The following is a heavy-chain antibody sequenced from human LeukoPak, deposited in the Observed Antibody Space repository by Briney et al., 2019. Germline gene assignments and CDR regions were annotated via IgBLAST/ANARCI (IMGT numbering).Heavy chain of an antibody. D-gene: IGHD6-6*01. CDR1: GCSISSYY. CDR2: IYYSGST. J-gene: IGHJ4*02. Sequence: SETLSLTCTVSGCSISSYYWSLIRQPPGKGLEWVGYIYYSGSTNYNPSPKSRGTISIETSKKQISLKLNTDTAATTAVSVCSRAGVRPYIAYGGEGTLVTVSS. CDR3: SRAGVRPYIAY. V-gene: IGHV4-59*08.